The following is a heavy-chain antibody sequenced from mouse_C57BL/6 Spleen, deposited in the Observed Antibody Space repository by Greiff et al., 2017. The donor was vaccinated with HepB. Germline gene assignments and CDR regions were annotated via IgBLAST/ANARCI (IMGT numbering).Heavy chain of an antibody. V-gene: IGHV3-6*01. CDR2: ISYDGSN. Sequence: EVQLQESGPGLVKPSQSLSLTCSVTGYSITSGYYWNWIRQFPGNKLEWMGYISYDGSNNYNPSLKNRISITRDTSKNQFVLKLNSVTTEDTATYYCAREGGLLYYFDYWGQGTTLTVSS. J-gene: IGHJ2*01. D-gene: IGHD1-1*01. CDR3: AREGGLLYYFDY. CDR1: GYSITSGYY.